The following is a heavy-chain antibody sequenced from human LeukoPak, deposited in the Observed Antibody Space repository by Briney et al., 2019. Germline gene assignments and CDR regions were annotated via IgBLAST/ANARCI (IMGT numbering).Heavy chain of an antibody. D-gene: IGHD3-22*01. CDR3: ARANYYDSSGYSRGAFDI. CDR1: GYSITSGFY. CDR2: IYRSGST. J-gene: IGHJ3*02. Sequence: SETLSLTCTVSGYSITSGFYWGWIRQPPGKGLEWIGSIYRSGSTYYNPSLKSRVTISVDTSKNQFSLKLSSVTAADTAMYYCARANYYDSSGYSRGAFDIWGQGTMVTVSS. V-gene: IGHV4-38-2*02.